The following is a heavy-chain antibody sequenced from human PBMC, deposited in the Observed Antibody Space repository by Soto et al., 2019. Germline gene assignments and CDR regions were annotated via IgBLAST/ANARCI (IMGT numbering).Heavy chain of an antibody. CDR3: ARPLVPAAKGYYYGMDV. Sequence: LRLSCAASGFTFSSYWMSWVRQAPGKGLEWVANIKQDGSEKYYVDSAKGRFTISRDNAKNSLYLQMNSLRAEDTAVYYCARPLVPAAKGYYYGMDVWGQGTTVTVSS. CDR2: IKQDGSEK. D-gene: IGHD2-2*01. J-gene: IGHJ6*02. V-gene: IGHV3-7*03. CDR1: GFTFSSYW.